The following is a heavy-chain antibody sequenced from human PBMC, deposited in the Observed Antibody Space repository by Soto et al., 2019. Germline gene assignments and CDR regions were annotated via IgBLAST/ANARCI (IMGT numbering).Heavy chain of an antibody. D-gene: IGHD2-15*01. CDR2: ISYDGSNK. CDR3: AKDWAGSVGVVAH. V-gene: IGHV3-30*18. Sequence: ESGGGVVQPGRSLRLSCAASGFTFSSYGMHWVRQAPGKGLEWVAVISYDGSNKYYADSVKGRFTISRDNSKNTLYLQMNSLRAEDTAVYYCAKDWAGSVGVVAHWGQGTLVTVSS. CDR1: GFTFSSYG. J-gene: IGHJ4*02.